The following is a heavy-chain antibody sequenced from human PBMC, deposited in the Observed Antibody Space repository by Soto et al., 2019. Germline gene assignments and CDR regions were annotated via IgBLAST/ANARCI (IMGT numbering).Heavy chain of an antibody. J-gene: IGHJ4*02. V-gene: IGHV1-69*02. Sequence: QVQLVQSGAEVKKPGSSVKVSCKASGGTFSSYTISWVRQAPGQGLEWMGRIIPILGIANYAQKFLGRVTITADKSTSTAYMELSSLRSEDTAVYYCARSHVVATSGGGYWGQGTLVTVSS. CDR3: ARSHVVATSGGGY. CDR1: GGTFSSYT. CDR2: IIPILGIA. D-gene: IGHD5-12*01.